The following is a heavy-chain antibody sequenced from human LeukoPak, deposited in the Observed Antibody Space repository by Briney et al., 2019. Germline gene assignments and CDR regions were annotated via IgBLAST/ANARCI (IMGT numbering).Heavy chain of an antibody. CDR3: ARWSGPHY. CDR2: ISSSSSTI. J-gene: IGHJ4*02. Sequence: PGGSLRLSCAASGFTFSSYSMNWVRQAPGKGLEWVSYISSSSSTIYYADSVKGRFTISRDNAKNSLYLQMNGLRAEDTAVYYCARWSGPHYWGQGTLVTVSS. V-gene: IGHV3-48*01. D-gene: IGHD3-3*01. CDR1: GFTFSSYS.